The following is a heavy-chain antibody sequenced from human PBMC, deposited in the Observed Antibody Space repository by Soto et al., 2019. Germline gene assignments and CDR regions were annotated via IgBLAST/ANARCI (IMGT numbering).Heavy chain of an antibody. J-gene: IGHJ5*02. CDR1: GYIFTDFD. V-gene: IGHV1-2*02. CDR3: ARPFCGTNSCHNWFGP. D-gene: IGHD2-21*01. CDR2: INPNSGGT. Sequence: ASVKVSCKASGYIFTDFDMNWFRQAPGEGLEWMGWINPNSGGTNYAQKFQGRVTMTTDTSISTAYMELTRLTSDDTAVYYCARPFCGTNSCHNWFGPWGQGTLVTSPQ.